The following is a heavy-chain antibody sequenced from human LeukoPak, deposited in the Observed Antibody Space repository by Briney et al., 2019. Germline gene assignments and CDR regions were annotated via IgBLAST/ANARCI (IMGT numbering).Heavy chain of an antibody. D-gene: IGHD4-17*01. CDR2: IYYSGSS. Sequence: PGTLSLTCTLSVGSIFSFNSSSIPGPPGGRPGCVWYIYYSGSSNYDPSLKSRVTISVDTPKNHFSLKLSSVTAADTAVYYCAARARTDYGDYDPTIDAFDIWGQGTMVTVSS. J-gene: IGHJ3*02. CDR3: AARARTDYGDYDPTIDAFDI. CDR1: VGSIFSFN. V-gene: IGHV4-59*01.